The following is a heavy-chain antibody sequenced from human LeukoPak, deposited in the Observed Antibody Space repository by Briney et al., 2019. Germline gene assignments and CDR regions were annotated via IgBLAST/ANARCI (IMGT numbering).Heavy chain of an antibody. CDR1: GGSISSYY. CDR2: IYYSGST. Sequence: PSETLSLTCTVSGGSISSYYWSWIRQPPGKGLEWIGYIYYSGSTNYNPSLKSRVTISVDTSKNQFSLKLSSVTAADTAVYYCARHEYYYGSGSSIDYWGQGTLVTVSS. CDR3: ARHEYYYGSGSSIDY. V-gene: IGHV4-59*08. J-gene: IGHJ4*02. D-gene: IGHD3-10*01.